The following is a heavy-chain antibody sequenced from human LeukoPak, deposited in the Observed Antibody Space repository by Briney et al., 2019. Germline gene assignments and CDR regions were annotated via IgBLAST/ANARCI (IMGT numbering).Heavy chain of an antibody. V-gene: IGHV3-66*01. J-gene: IGHJ4*02. CDR2: IYTGGTT. CDR1: GFTVSSNS. D-gene: IGHD3-16*01. CDR3: ARDVAAPGGVYFGY. Sequence: PGGSLRLSCAASGFTVSSNSMSWVRQAPGKRLVWVSVIYTGGTTYYADSVKGRFTISRDNSKNTLYLQMNSLRAEDTAVYYCARDVAAPGGVYFGYWGQGTLVTVSS.